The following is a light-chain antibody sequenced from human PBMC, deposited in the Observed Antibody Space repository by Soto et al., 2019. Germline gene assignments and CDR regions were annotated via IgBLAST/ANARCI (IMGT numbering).Light chain of an antibody. CDR1: SGHSHYA. Sequence: QSVLTQPPSASASLGASVKLTCTLSSGHSHYAISWHQQQPAKGPRYLMKLNSDGSHIKGDGIPDRFSGSSSGSERYLTISSLQSEDEADYFCQAWGNVVVFGGGTKLTVL. V-gene: IGLV4-69*01. CDR3: QAWGNVVV. J-gene: IGLJ2*01. CDR2: LNSDGSH.